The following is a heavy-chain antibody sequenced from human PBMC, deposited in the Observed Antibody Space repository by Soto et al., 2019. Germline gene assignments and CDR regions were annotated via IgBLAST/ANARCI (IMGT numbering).Heavy chain of an antibody. Sequence: KQSQTLSLTCAISGDSVSSNSAAWNWIRQSPSRGLEWLGRTYYRSKWYNDYAVSVKSRITINPDTSKNQFSLQLNSVTPEDTAVYYCARGLKKLVVPAGIYYYYYMDVWGKGTTVTVSS. J-gene: IGHJ6*03. CDR1: GDSVSSNSAA. D-gene: IGHD2-2*01. CDR3: ARGLKKLVVPAGIYYYYYMDV. CDR2: TYYRSKWYN. V-gene: IGHV6-1*01.